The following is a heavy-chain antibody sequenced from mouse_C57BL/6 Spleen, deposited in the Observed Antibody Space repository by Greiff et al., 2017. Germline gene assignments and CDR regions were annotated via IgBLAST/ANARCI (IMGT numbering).Heavy chain of an antibody. D-gene: IGHD2-1*01. CDR1: GYTFTSYW. Sequence: QVQLQQPGAELVMPGASVKLSCKASGYTFTSYWMHWVKQRPGQGLEWIGEIDPSDSYTNYNQKFKGKSTLTVDKSSSTAYMQLSSLTSEDSAVYYCASRGGNYDYWGQGTTLTVSS. CDR2: IDPSDSYT. J-gene: IGHJ2*01. V-gene: IGHV1-69*01. CDR3: ASRGGNYDY.